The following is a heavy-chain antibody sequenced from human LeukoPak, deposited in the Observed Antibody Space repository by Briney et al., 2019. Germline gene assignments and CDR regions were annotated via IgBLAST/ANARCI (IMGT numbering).Heavy chain of an antibody. V-gene: IGHV4-59*01. J-gene: IGHJ4*02. D-gene: IGHD3-22*01. CDR1: GGSISSYY. Sequence: SETLFLTCTVSGGSISSYYWSWIRQPPGKGLEWIGYIYYSGSTNYNPSLKSRVTISVDTSKNQFSLKMSSVTAADTAVYYCARRMDYYDSSGYYFSYFDYWGQGTLVTVSS. CDR3: ARRMDYYDSSGYYFSYFDY. CDR2: IYYSGST.